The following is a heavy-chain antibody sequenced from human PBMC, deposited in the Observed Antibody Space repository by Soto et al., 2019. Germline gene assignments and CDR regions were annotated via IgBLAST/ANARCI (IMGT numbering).Heavy chain of an antibody. CDR2: INHSGST. CDR1: GGSFSGYY. D-gene: IGHD2-15*01. Sequence: SETLSLTYAVYGGSFSGYYWSWIRQPPGKGLEWIGEINHSGSTNYNPSLKSRVTISVDTSKNQFSLKLSSVTAADTAVYYCARGRWSQMTFSYYFDYWGQGTLVTVSS. J-gene: IGHJ4*02. CDR3: ARGRWSQMTFSYYFDY. V-gene: IGHV4-34*01.